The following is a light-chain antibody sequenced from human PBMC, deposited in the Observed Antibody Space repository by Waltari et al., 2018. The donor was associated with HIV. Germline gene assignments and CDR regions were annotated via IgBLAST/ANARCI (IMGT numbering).Light chain of an antibody. Sequence: DTVLTQSPGTLSLSPGERATLYCRASQSVSATYLAWYQQKPGQAPRLLIYGASDRAAGIPERFSGSGSGTDFALTISKLEPEDFSVYYCHQYGDSPAFGQGTKVEIK. J-gene: IGKJ1*01. CDR2: GAS. V-gene: IGKV3-20*01. CDR3: HQYGDSPA. CDR1: QSVSATY.